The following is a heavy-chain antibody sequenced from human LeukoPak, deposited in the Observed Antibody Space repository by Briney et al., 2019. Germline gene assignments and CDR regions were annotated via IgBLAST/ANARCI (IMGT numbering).Heavy chain of an antibody. J-gene: IGHJ4*02. Sequence: GGSLRLSCTASGFTFSGSAMHWVRQASGKGLEWVGRIRTKANSYATVYAASVKGRFTISRDDSKNTAYLQMNSLKTEDTAVYYCTSGLSVRRSNNTPVDYWGQGTLVTVSS. V-gene: IGHV3-73*01. CDR2: IRTKANSYAT. D-gene: IGHD1-1*01. CDR1: GFTFSGSA. CDR3: TSGLSVRRSNNTPVDY.